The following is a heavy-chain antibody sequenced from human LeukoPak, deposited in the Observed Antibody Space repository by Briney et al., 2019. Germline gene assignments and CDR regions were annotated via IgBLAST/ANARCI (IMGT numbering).Heavy chain of an antibody. J-gene: IGHJ4*02. CDR2: MNPNSGNT. CDR1: GYTFTSYD. Sequence: GASVKVSCKASGYTFTSYDINWVRQATGQGLEWMGWMNPNSGNTGYAQKFQGRVTMTRNTSISTAYMELGSLRSEDTAVYYCASGSVGATNYFDYWGQGTLVTVSS. V-gene: IGHV1-8*01. CDR3: ASGSVGATNYFDY. D-gene: IGHD1-26*01.